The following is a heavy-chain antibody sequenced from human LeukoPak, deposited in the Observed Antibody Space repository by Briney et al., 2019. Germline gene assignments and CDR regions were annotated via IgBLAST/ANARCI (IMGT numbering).Heavy chain of an antibody. CDR1: GYTFTSYG. CDR2: ISAYNGNT. D-gene: IGHD3-22*01. CDR3: ARDYYDSSGYPVGSFDY. J-gene: IGHJ4*02. V-gene: IGHV1-18*01. Sequence: ASVKVSCKASGYTFTSYGISWVRQAPGQGLEWMGWISAYNGNTNYAQKLQGRVTMTTDTSTGTAYMELRSLRSDDTAVYYCARDYYDSSGYPVGSFDYWGQGTLVTVSS.